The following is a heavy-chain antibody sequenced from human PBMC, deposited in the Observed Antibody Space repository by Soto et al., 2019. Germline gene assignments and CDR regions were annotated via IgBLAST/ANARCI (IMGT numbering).Heavy chain of an antibody. D-gene: IGHD5-18*01. J-gene: IGHJ4*02. CDR1: GYTFTSYA. Sequence: QGQLVQSGAEVKKPGASVKVSCKASGYTFTSYAISWVRQAPGQGLEWMGWISAYNGNTKYAQKLQGRVTLTTDTSTSTAYMELRSLRADDAAVYYCAGDTAMALPDAWGQGTLVTLSS. CDR2: ISAYNGNT. V-gene: IGHV1-18*01. CDR3: AGDTAMALPDA.